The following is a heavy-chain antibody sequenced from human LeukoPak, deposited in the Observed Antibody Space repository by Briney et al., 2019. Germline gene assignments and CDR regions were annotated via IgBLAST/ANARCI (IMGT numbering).Heavy chain of an antibody. J-gene: IGHJ4*02. V-gene: IGHV3-48*03. CDR1: GFTFSSYE. Sequence: GGSLRLSCAASGFTFSSYEMNWVRQAPGKGLEWVSYISSSGSTIYYADSVKGRFTISRDNAKNSLYLQMNSLRAEDTAVYYCAKDSSSGSRAKTPHFDYWGQGTLVTVSS. D-gene: IGHD6-19*01. CDR3: AKDSSSGSRAKTPHFDY. CDR2: ISSSGSTI.